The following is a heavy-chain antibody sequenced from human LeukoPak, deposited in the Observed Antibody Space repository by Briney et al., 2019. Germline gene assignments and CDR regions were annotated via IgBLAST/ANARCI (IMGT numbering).Heavy chain of an antibody. CDR3: ARGRYPQLVLSF. CDR1: GYTFTSYY. J-gene: IGHJ4*02. Sequence: ASVKVSCKASGYTFTSYYMHWVRQAPGQGLEWMGIINPSGGNTSYAQKFQGRVTMTRGTSTSTVYMELSSLRSEDTAVYYCARGRYPQLVLSFWGQGTLVTVSS. V-gene: IGHV1-46*01. CDR2: INPSGGNT. D-gene: IGHD6-13*01.